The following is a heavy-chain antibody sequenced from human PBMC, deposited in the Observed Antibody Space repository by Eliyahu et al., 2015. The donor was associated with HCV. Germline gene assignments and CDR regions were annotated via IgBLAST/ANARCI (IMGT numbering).Heavy chain of an antibody. CDR3: ARTYGGYAFDYYYMDV. D-gene: IGHD5-12*01. Sequence: QVQLQQWGAGLLKPSETLSLTCAVYGGSFSGYYWSWIRQPPGKGLEWIGEINHSGSTNYNPSLKSRVTISVDTSKNQFSLKLSSVTAADTAVYYCARTYGGYAFDYYYMDVWGKGTTVTVSS. CDR1: GGSFSGYY. J-gene: IGHJ6*03. CDR2: INHSGST. V-gene: IGHV4-34*01.